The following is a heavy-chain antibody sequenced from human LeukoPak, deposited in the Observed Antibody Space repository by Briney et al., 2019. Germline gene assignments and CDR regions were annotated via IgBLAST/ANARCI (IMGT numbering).Heavy chain of an antibody. V-gene: IGHV4-59*01. J-gene: IGHJ4*02. CDR1: GGSISSYY. Sequence: SETLSLTCTVSGGSISSYYWSWIRQPPGKGLEWIGYIYYSGSTNYNPSLKSRVTISVDTSKNQFSLKLSSVTAADTAVSYCARVGEYSSSWYSFDYWGQGTLVTVSS. D-gene: IGHD6-13*01. CDR3: ARVGEYSSSWYSFDY. CDR2: IYYSGST.